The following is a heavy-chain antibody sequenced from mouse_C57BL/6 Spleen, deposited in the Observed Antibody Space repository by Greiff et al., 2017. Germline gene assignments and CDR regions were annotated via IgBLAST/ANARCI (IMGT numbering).Heavy chain of an antibody. D-gene: IGHD2-1*01. CDR3: ARVPFYYGNYFPFDY. CDR1: GYTFTSYW. V-gene: IGHV1-69*01. J-gene: IGHJ2*01. Sequence: VQLQQPGAELVMPGASVKLSCKASGYTFTSYWMHWVKQRPGQGLEWIGEIDPSDSYTNYNQKFKGKSTLTVDKSSSTSYMQLSSLTSEDSAVYYCARVPFYYGNYFPFDYWGQGTTLTVSS. CDR2: IDPSDSYT.